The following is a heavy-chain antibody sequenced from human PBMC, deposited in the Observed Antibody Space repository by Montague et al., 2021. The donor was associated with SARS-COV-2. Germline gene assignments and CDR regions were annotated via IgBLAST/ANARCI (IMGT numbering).Heavy chain of an antibody. CDR1: GGSISVSSYY. CDR3: ARGQVTAFAILIVFPAAGALDS. D-gene: IGHD2-21*01. V-gene: IGHV4-39*07. J-gene: IGHJ3*01. CDR2: IYYGGTA. Sequence: SETLSLTCTVSGGSISVSSYYWVWIRQPPGKGLEWIGSIYYGGTADYNPSLKSRVTISVDKSKNQFSLKLTSATAADTATYYCARGQVTAFAILIVFPAAGALDSWGRGTTVTVSS.